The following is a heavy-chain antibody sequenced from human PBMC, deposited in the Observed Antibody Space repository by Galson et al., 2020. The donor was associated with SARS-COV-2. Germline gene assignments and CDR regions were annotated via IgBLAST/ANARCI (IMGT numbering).Heavy chain of an antibody. D-gene: IGHD3-10*01. CDR3: AKDAITMVRGVIIESSTYGMDV. CDR2: ISGSGGST. J-gene: IGHJ6*02. V-gene: IGHV3-23*01. CDR1: GFTFSSYA. Sequence: GGSLRLSCAASGFTFSSYAMSWVRQAPGKGLEWVSAISGSGGSTYYADSVKGRFTISRDNSKNTLYLQMNSLRAEDTAVYYCAKDAITMVRGVIIESSTYGMDVWGQGTTVTVSS.